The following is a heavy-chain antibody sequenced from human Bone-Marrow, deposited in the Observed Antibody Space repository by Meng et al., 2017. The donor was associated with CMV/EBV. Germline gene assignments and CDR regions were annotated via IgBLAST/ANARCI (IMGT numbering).Heavy chain of an antibody. J-gene: IGHJ5*02. Sequence: QVQLVQSGAEVKKPGSSVKFSCXXSGGLFSSYAISWVRQAPGQGLEWMGGIIPIFGTANYAQKFQGRVTITADESTSTAYMELSSLRSEDTAVYYCARESGGDYYDSSGYLNWFDPWGQGTLVTVSS. CDR2: IIPIFGTA. D-gene: IGHD3-22*01. V-gene: IGHV1-69*12. CDR1: GGLFSSYA. CDR3: ARESGGDYYDSSGYLNWFDP.